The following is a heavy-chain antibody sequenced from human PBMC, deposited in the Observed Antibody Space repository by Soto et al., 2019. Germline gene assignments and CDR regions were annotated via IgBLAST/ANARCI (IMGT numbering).Heavy chain of an antibody. CDR2: INHSGST. Sequence: SETLSLTCAVYGGSFSGYYWIWIRQPPGKGLEWIGEINHSGSTNYNPSLKSRVTISVDTSKNQFSLKLSSVTAADTAVYYCARSVAQLWLNGWFDPWGQGTLVTVSS. CDR1: GGSFSGYY. CDR3: ARSVAQLWLNGWFDP. D-gene: IGHD5-18*01. V-gene: IGHV4-34*01. J-gene: IGHJ5*02.